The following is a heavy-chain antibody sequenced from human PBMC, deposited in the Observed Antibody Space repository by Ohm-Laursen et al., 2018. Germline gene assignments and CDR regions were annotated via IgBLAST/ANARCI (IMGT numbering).Heavy chain of an antibody. CDR1: GASISSYY. CDR3: AGYDFWSGLSRGMDV. D-gene: IGHD3-3*01. CDR2: IYASGTT. Sequence: SETLSLTCPVSGASISSYYWSWIRQPAGKGLEWIGRIYASGTTYYNPSLTSRVTMSLDTSKNQFSLKLSSVTAADTAVYYCAGYDFWSGLSRGMDVWGQGTTVTVSS. J-gene: IGHJ6*02. V-gene: IGHV4-4*07.